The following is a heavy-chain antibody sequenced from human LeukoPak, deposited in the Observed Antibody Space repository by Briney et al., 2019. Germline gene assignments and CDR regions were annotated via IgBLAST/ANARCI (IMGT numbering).Heavy chain of an antibody. Sequence: PGRSLRLSCAASGFTFSSYAMHWVRQAPGKGLEWVAVISYDGSNKYYADSVKGRFTISRDNSKNALYLQMNSLRAEDTAVYYCARGAIAVADNHYYYGMDVWGQGTTVTVSS. D-gene: IGHD6-19*01. J-gene: IGHJ6*02. CDR3: ARGAIAVADNHYYYGMDV. CDR2: ISYDGSNK. V-gene: IGHV3-30*04. CDR1: GFTFSSYA.